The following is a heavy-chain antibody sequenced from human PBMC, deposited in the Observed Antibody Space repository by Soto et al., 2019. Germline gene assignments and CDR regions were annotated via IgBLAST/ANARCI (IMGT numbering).Heavy chain of an antibody. CDR1: GGTFSSYA. J-gene: IGHJ4*02. V-gene: IGHV1-69*06. Sequence: ASVKVSCKASGGTFSSYAISWVRQAPGQGLEWMGGIIPIFGTANYAQKFQGRVTITADKSTSTAYMELSSLRSEDTAVYYCASIPSMDTAMPLDYWGQGTLVTVSS. D-gene: IGHD5-18*01. CDR2: IIPIFGTA. CDR3: ASIPSMDTAMPLDY.